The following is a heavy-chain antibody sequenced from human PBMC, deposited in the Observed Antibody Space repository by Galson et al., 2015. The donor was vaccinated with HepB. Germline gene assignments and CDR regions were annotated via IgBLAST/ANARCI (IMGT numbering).Heavy chain of an antibody. CDR2: ISYDGSNK. CDR3: AKDLYYYDSSGYSPGPDY. J-gene: IGHJ4*02. D-gene: IGHD3-22*01. Sequence: SLRLSCAASGFTFSSYGMHWVRQAPGKGLEWVAVISYDGSNKYYADSVKGRFTISRDNSKNTLYLQMNSLRAEDTAVYYCAKDLYYYDSSGYSPGPDYWGQGTLVTVSS. V-gene: IGHV3-30*18. CDR1: GFTFSSYG.